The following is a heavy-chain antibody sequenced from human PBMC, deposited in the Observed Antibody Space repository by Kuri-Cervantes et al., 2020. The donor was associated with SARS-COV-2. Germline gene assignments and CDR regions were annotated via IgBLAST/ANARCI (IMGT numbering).Heavy chain of an antibody. CDR1: GYTFTGYY. V-gene: IGHV1-2*02. CDR2: INPNSGGT. J-gene: IGHJ6*02. D-gene: IGHD2-15*01. CDR3: ARRGCSGGSCYSGGGHYYYGMDV. Sequence: ASVKVSCKASGYTFTGYYMHWVRQTPGQGLEWMGWINPNSGGTNYAQKFQGRVTMTRDTSISTAYMELSRLRSDDTAVYYWARRGCSGGSCYSGGGHYYYGMDVWGQGTTVTVSS.